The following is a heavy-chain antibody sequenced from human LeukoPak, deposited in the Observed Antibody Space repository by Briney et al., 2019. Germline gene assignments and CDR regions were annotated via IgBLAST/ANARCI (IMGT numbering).Heavy chain of an antibody. J-gene: IGHJ6*02. CDR3: ARHNDYASLMDV. V-gene: IGHV4-39*01. D-gene: IGHD2-2*01. CDR2: ISYSGIT. Sequence: SETLSLTCTVFGVSVTTSGYYGAWIRQPPGRGLEWIGSISYSGITYYKPSLGGRVTISGDTAKNQFSLKLSSVSAADTAVYHCARHNDYASLMDVWGQGTTVTVSS. CDR1: GVSVTTSGYY.